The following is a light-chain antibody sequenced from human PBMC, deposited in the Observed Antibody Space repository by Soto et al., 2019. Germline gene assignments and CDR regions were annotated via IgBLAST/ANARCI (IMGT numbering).Light chain of an antibody. CDR2: GDN. CDR3: QSYDISLHNYV. Sequence: QSVLTQPPSVSGAPGQRVSISCTGSTSNIGAPYDVHWYQHLPGTAPKLLIYGDNNRPSGVPDRFSGSKPGTSASLAITRLQAEDEADYYCQSYDISLHNYVFGTGTQLTVL. V-gene: IGLV1-40*01. CDR1: TSNIGAPYD. J-gene: IGLJ1*01.